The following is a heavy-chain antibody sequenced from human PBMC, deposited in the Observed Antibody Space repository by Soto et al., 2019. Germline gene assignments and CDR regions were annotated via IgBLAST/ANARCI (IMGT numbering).Heavy chain of an antibody. Sequence: EVQLVESEGGLVQPGGSLRLSCEASGFIFTTSDMSWVRQAPGKGLEWISSITITGDTTHYADSVKGRFTISRDNSRKPGELEMNRLGVARTAAYFCAEGGGGDHGYWGQGTLVAVSS. CDR3: AEGGGGDHGY. V-gene: IGHV3-23*04. J-gene: IGHJ4*02. CDR1: GFIFTTSD. CDR2: ITITGDTT. D-gene: IGHD3-16*01.